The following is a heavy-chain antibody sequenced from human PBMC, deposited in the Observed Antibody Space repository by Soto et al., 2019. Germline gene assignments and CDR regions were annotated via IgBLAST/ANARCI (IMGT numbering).Heavy chain of an antibody. CDR1: GGSITSTTYL. CDR2: IYYSGST. CDR3: ARQYGSGMWYFDL. D-gene: IGHD3-10*01. V-gene: IGHV4-39*01. J-gene: IGHJ2*01. Sequence: QLQLQESSPGLVKPSETLSLTCTVSGGSITSTTYLWGFIRQPPAKGLEWIGTIYYSGSTYYNPSLKSRLTISVDTSKNHFSLKLSSVTAADTAMFYCARQYGSGMWYFDLWGRGTLVTVSS.